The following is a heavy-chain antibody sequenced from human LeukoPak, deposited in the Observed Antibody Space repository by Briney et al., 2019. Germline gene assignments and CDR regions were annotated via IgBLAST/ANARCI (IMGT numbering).Heavy chain of an antibody. CDR3: ARDLAGPFDY. V-gene: IGHV4-61*01. CDR1: GGSVSSGSYY. J-gene: IGHJ4*02. Sequence: SETLSLTCTVSGGSVSSGSYYWSWIRQPPGKGLEWIGYIYYSGSTNYDPSLKSRVTISVDTSKNQFSLKLSSVTAADTAVYYCARDLAGPFDYWGQGTLVTVSS. CDR2: IYYSGST.